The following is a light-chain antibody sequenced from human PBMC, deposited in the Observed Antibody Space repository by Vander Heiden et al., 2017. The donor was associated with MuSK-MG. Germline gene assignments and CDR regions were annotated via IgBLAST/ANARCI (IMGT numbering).Light chain of an antibody. Sequence: QSALTQPASVSGSPGQSITISCIGTSSDVGGYNYVSWYQQHPGKAPKLMIYEVSYRPSGVSNRFSGSKSGNAASLTISGLQAEDEADYYCSSYTSSITVVFGGGTKLTVL. CDR3: SSYTSSITVV. V-gene: IGLV2-14*01. J-gene: IGLJ2*01. CDR1: SSDVGGYNY. CDR2: EVS.